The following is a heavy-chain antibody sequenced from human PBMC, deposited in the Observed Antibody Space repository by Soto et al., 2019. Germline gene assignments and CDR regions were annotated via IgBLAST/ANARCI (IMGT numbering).Heavy chain of an antibody. V-gene: IGHV4-61*01. CDR3: ASVRDGYNTGVGY. Sequence: SETLSLTCTVSSAPVSSSTYTWGWIRQPPGKGLEWIGYIYYSGSTNYNPSLKSRVTISVDTSKNQFSLKLSSVTAADTAVYYCASVRDGYNTGVGYWGQGTLVTVSS. CDR1: SAPVSSSTYT. CDR2: IYYSGST. D-gene: IGHD5-12*01. J-gene: IGHJ4*02.